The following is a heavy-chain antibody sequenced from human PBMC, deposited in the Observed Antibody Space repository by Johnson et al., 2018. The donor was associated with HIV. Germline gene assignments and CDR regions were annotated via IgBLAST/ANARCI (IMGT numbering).Heavy chain of an antibody. J-gene: IGHJ3*02. D-gene: IGHD5/OR15-5a*01. Sequence: QVQLVESGGGLIQPGGSLRLSCAASGFTVSSNYMSWVRQAPGKGLEWVAFIRNDGSKKYYADSVKGRFTISRDNSKNTVYLQMNSLRAEDTAVYYCARDNLRAFDIWGQGTMVTVSS. CDR3: ARDNLRAFDI. CDR2: IRNDGSKK. CDR1: GFTVSSNY. V-gene: IGHV3-30*02.